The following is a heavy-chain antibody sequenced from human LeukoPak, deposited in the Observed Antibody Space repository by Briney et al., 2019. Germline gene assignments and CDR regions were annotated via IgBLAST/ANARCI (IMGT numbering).Heavy chain of an antibody. Sequence: ASVKVSYKASRYTFTSYGITWVRQAPGQGLEWMGWISAYNGNTNYAQKLQGRVTMTTDTFTSTAYMELRSLTSDDTAVYYCARLLPHYYGSESYYYYFDYWGQGTLVTVSS. CDR1: RYTFTSYG. V-gene: IGHV1-18*01. CDR3: ARLLPHYYGSESYYYYFDY. CDR2: ISAYNGNT. J-gene: IGHJ4*02. D-gene: IGHD3-10*01.